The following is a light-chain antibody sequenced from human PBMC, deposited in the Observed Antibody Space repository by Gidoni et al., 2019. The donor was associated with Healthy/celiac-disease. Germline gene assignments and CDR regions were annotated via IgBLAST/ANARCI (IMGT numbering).Light chain of an antibody. V-gene: IGKV3-11*01. J-gene: IGKJ2*01. CDR1: QSVSSY. CDR3: QQRSNWPPWYT. CDR2: DAS. Sequence: EIVLTQSPATLSLSPGERATLSCRASQSVSSYLAWYQQKPGQAPRLLIYDASNRATGIPARFSGSGSGTDFTLTISSLEPEDFAVYYCQQRSNWPPWYTFGQXTKLEIK.